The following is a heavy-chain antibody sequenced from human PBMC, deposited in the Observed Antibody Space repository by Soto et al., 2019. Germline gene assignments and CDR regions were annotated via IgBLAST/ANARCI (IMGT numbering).Heavy chain of an antibody. Sequence: SETLSLTCTVSGGSISSYYWSWIRQPPGKGLEWIGYIYYSGSTNYNPSLKSRVTISVDTSKNQFSLKLSSVTAADTAVYYCAGSYYYDSSGYYYVQFDYWGQGTLVTVSS. CDR2: IYYSGST. D-gene: IGHD3-22*01. CDR1: GGSISSYY. CDR3: AGSYYYDSSGYYYVQFDY. V-gene: IGHV4-59*01. J-gene: IGHJ4*02.